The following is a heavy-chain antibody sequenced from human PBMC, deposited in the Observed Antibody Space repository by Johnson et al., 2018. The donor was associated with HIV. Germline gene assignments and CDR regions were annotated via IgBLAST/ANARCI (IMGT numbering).Heavy chain of an antibody. V-gene: IGHV3-13*01. CDR3: ASFWGGGGWYAMGAFDI. J-gene: IGHJ3*02. CDR1: GFTFSSYG. D-gene: IGHD6-19*01. CDR2: IGTAGDT. Sequence: VQLVESGGGVVQPGGSLRLSCVASGFTFSSYGMHWVRQGRGGGLEWVSAIGTAGDTYYPGSVKGRFTISRENAKNSLYLQMNSLRAEDTAVYYCASFWGGGGWYAMGAFDIWGQGTMVTVSS.